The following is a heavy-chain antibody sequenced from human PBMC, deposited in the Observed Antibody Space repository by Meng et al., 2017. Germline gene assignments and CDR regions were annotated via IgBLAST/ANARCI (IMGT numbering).Heavy chain of an antibody. CDR1: GGSFSGYY. CDR2: INHSGST. V-gene: IGHV4-34*01. Sequence: ETLSLTCAVYGGSFSGYYWSWIRQPPGKGLEWIGEINHSGSTNYNPSLKSRVTISVDTSKNQFSLKLSSVTAADTAVYYCARRRRFIAAERSTEIDYWGQGTLVTVSS. D-gene: IGHD6-13*01. J-gene: IGHJ4*02. CDR3: ARRRRFIAAERSTEIDY.